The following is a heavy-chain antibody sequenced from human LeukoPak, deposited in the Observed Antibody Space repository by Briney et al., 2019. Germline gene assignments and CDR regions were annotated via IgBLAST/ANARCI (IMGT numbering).Heavy chain of an antibody. J-gene: IGHJ5*02. V-gene: IGHV3-21*01. CDR2: ISSSSSYI. Sequence: GGSLRLSCAASGFTFSSYSMNWVRQAPGKGLEWVSSISSSSSYIYYADSMKGRLTISRDNAKNSLYLQMNSLRAEDTAVYYCASSEILYNPWGQGTLVTVSS. CDR3: ASSEILYNP. CDR1: GFTFSSYS. D-gene: IGHD1-14*01.